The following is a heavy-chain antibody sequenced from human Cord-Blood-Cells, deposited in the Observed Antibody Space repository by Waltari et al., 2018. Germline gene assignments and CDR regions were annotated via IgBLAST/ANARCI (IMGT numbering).Heavy chain of an antibody. D-gene: IGHD4-17*01. CDR2: IKQDGSEK. J-gene: IGHJ4*02. CDR1: GFTFSSYW. CDR3: ARDGSYGDYDY. Sequence: EVQLVESGGGLVQPGGSLRLSCAASGFTFSSYWMSWVHQAPGKGLEWVANIKQDGSEKYYVDSVKGRFTISRDNAKNSLYLQMNSLRAEDTAVYYCARDGSYGDYDYWGQGTLVTVSS. V-gene: IGHV3-7*01.